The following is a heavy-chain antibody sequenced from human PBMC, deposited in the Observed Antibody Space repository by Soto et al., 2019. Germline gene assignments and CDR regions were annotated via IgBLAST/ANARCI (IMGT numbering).Heavy chain of an antibody. V-gene: IGHV3-11*05. D-gene: IGHD3-22*01. CDR1: GFTFSDYY. J-gene: IGHJ4*02. CDR2: ISSSSSYT. Sequence: GGSLRLSCAASGFTFSDYYMSWIRQAPGKGLEWVSYISSSSSYTNYADSVKGRFTISIDNAKNSLYLQMNSLRAEDTAVYYCARVQSSITMIVVVTYFDYWGQGT. CDR3: ARVQSSITMIVVVTYFDY.